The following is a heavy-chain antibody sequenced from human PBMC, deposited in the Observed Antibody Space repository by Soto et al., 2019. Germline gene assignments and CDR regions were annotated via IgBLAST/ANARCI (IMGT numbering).Heavy chain of an antibody. Sequence: ASVNVSCKASGYTFTDYFIHWVRQAPGQGLEWIGWINPYSGGADLSQKFQGRVTMTRDTSISTAYMEVSSLRSDDTAVFYCASLTHYSHSGLFSHSVFDMWGPGTKETDSS. CDR2: INPYSGGA. V-gene: IGHV1-2*02. D-gene: IGHD3-10*01. CDR3: ASLTHYSHSGLFSHSVFDM. J-gene: IGHJ3*02. CDR1: GYTFTDYF.